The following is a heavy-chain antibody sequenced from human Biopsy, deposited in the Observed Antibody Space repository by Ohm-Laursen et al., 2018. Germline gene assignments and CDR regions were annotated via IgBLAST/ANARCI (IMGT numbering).Heavy chain of an antibody. J-gene: IGHJ5*02. CDR2: IFYRGST. D-gene: IGHD3-22*01. V-gene: IGHV4-59*05. CDR1: GGYINNYY. Sequence: GTLSLTCNVSGGYINNYYWSWIRQPAGKGLEWIGSIFYRGSTHYKPSLKSRVNISVDTSKNQFSLKLNSVTAADTAVYYCARDYDTSGYYYVSWGQGTLVTVSS. CDR3: ARDYDTSGYYYVS.